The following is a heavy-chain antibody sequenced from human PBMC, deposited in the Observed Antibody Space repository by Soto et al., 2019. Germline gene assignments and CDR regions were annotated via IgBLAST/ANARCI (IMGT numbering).Heavy chain of an antibody. CDR2: ISNNGYDT. V-gene: IGHV3-23*01. D-gene: IGHD4-17*01. Sequence: HPGGSLRLSCAASGFFFSTYAMNWVRQAPGKGLEWVSAISNNGYDTYYAESVRGRFTISRDNSINTLYLQMSRLRTEDTAVYYCAHPRGYGVFDAVDIWGQGTMVTV. CDR1: GFFFSTYA. CDR3: AHPRGYGVFDAVDI. J-gene: IGHJ3*02.